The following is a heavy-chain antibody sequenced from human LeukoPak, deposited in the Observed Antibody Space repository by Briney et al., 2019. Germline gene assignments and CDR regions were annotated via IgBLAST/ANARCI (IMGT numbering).Heavy chain of an antibody. CDR1: GFTFSNYW. D-gene: IGHD2-8*01. V-gene: IGHV3-7*01. CDR2: IKEDESEK. J-gene: IGHJ4*02. Sequence: GGSLRLSCAASGFTFSNYWMTWVRQAPGKGLEWVANIKEDESEKFYVDSVKGRFSISRDNAKNSLYLQMNSLGAEDTAVYYCTRVGQSYSTSGQALDHWGQGTLVTVSS. CDR3: TRVGQSYSTSGQALDH.